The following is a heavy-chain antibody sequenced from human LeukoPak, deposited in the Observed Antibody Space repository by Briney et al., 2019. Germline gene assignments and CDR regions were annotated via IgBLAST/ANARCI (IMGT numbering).Heavy chain of an antibody. D-gene: IGHD2-15*01. CDR3: ARGTVAEYFDY. J-gene: IGHJ4*02. V-gene: IGHV3-23*01. CDR1: GFTFSSYA. Sequence: GGSLRLSCAASGFTFSSYAMSWVRQAPGKGLEWVSAVSSSGGSTYYADSVKGRFTISRDNSKNTLYLQMNSLRAEDTAVYYCARGTVAEYFDYWGQGTLVTVSS. CDR2: VSSSGGST.